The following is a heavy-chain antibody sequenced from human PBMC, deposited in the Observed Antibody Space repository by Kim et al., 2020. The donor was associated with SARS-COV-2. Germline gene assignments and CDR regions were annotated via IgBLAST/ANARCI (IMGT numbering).Heavy chain of an antibody. CDR3: ARFDGGNSRYYYYYGMDV. V-gene: IGHV5-51*01. CDR1: GYSFTSYW. Sequence: GESLKISCKGSGYSFTSYWIGWVRQMPGKGLEWMGIIYPGDSDTRYSPSFQGQVTISADKSISTAYLQWSSLKASDTAMYYCARFDGGNSRYYYYYGMDVWGQGTTVTVSS. D-gene: IGHD2-21*02. J-gene: IGHJ6*02. CDR2: IYPGDSDT.